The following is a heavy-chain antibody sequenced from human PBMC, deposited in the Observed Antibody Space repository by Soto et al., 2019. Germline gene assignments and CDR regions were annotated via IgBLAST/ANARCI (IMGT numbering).Heavy chain of an antibody. J-gene: IGHJ6*02. CDR2: INPNSGGT. V-gene: IGHV1-2*04. CDR3: AREGPVVVVAATPKAYGMDV. D-gene: IGHD2-15*01. Sequence: ASVKVSCTASGYTFTGYYMHWVRQAPGQGLEWMGWINPNSGGTNYAQKFQGWVTMTRDTSISTAYMELSRLRSDDTAVYYCAREGPVVVVAATPKAYGMDVWGQGTTVTVSS. CDR1: GYTFTGYY.